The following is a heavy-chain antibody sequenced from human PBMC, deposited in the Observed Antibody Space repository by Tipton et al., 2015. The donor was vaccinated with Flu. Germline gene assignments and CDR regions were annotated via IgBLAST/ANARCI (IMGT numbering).Heavy chain of an antibody. CDR3: ARHLYYYDSSGYFYRYFDY. CDR2: IYYSGST. CDR1: GGSISSNY. Sequence: TLSLTCTVSGGSISSNYWSWIRQPPGKGLEWIGYIYYSGSTNYNPSLKSRVTISVDTSKNQFSLKLSSVTAADTAVYYCARHLYYYDSSGYFYRYFDYWGQGTLVTVSS. V-gene: IGHV4-59*08. J-gene: IGHJ4*02. D-gene: IGHD3-22*01.